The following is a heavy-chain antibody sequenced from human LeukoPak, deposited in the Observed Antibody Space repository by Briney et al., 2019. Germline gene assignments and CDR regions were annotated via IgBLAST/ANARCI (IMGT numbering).Heavy chain of an antibody. J-gene: IGHJ6*03. CDR3: TRETSGYGYYMDV. D-gene: IGHD3-22*01. CDR2: ISSTSSSSGYI. V-gene: IGHV3-21*01. Sequence: GGSLRLSCENSGFTLRSLGMNWVRQAPGKGLEWVSTISSTSSSSGYIYYADSVKGRFTISRDNAKNSLFLQMNSLRAEDTAVYYCTRETSGYGYYMDVWGKGTTVTVSS. CDR1: GFTLRSLG.